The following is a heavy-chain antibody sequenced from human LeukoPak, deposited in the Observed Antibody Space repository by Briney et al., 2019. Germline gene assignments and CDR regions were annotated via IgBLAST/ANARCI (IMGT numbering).Heavy chain of an antibody. CDR2: INTYNGNT. D-gene: IGHD6-19*01. V-gene: IGHV1-18*01. J-gene: IGHJ1*01. CDR3: ARVPQWLEYFQH. CDR1: GYTFTSYG. Sequence: ASVKVSFKASGYTFTSYGINWVRQAPGQGLEWMGWINTYNGNTNYTQKFQGRVTMTTDTSTSTAYMELRSLRSDDTAVYYCARVPQWLEYFQHWGQGTLVTVSS.